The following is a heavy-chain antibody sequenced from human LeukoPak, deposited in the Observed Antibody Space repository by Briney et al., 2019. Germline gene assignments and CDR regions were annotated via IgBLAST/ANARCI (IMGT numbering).Heavy chain of an antibody. D-gene: IGHD3-9*01. J-gene: IGHJ4*02. Sequence: ASVKVSCKASGYTFTSYDINWVRQAPGQGLEWMGWINPNSGGTNYAQKFQGRVTMTRDTSISTAYMELSRLRSDDTAVYYCARGGDYDILTGYPFDYWGQGTLVTVSS. CDR2: INPNSGGT. CDR3: ARGGDYDILTGYPFDY. V-gene: IGHV1-2*02. CDR1: GYTFTSYD.